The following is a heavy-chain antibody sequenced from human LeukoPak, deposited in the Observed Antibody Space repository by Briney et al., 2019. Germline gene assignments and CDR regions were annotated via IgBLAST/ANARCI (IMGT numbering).Heavy chain of an antibody. V-gene: IGHV3-23*01. CDR1: GFTSNNYA. CDR3: ARDYADYVGYFFFDY. Sequence: GGSLRLSCAASGFTSNNYAMNWVRQAPGKGLEWVSSISGGGETTYYADSAKGRFTISRDNSQNTLYLQMNSLRAEDTAVYYRARDYADYVGYFFFDYWGQGTLVTVSS. CDR2: ISGGGETT. J-gene: IGHJ4*02. D-gene: IGHD4-17*01.